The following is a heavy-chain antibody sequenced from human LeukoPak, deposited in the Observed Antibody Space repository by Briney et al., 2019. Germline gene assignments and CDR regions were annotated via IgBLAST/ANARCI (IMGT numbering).Heavy chain of an antibody. CDR3: ARLTTLITPYAFDI. CDR2: MNPKSGDT. Sequence: ASVRVSCKASGYTFSDYYMHWVRQAPGQGLEWMGWMNPKSGDTQYAQRFQGRVTMTRDTSISTAYMELSRMSSDGTAVYYCARLTTLITPYAFDIWGQGTMVTVSS. D-gene: IGHD4-23*01. V-gene: IGHV1-2*02. CDR1: GYTFSDYY. J-gene: IGHJ3*02.